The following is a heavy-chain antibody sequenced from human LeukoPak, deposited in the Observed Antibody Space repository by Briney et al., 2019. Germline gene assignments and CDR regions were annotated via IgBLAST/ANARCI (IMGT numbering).Heavy chain of an antibody. Sequence: AGESLKISCKGSGYSFTSYWIGWVRQMPGKGLEWMGIIYPGDSDTRYSPSFQGQVTISADKSISTAYLQWSSLKASDTATYYCASSSSWYSRWYYGMDVWGQGTTVTVSS. J-gene: IGHJ6*02. V-gene: IGHV5-51*01. CDR1: GYSFTSYW. CDR2: IYPGDSDT. D-gene: IGHD6-13*01. CDR3: ASSSSWYSRWYYGMDV.